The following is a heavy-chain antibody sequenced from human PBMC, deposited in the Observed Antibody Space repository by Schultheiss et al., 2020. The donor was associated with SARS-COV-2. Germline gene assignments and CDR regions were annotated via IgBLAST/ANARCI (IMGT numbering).Heavy chain of an antibody. V-gene: IGHV4-34*01. CDR3: ARERRMTTVVTSWYFDL. Sequence: SETLSLTCAVYGGSFSGYYWSWIRQFPGKGLEWIGEINHSGSTNYNASLKNRVTISVDTSKNQFSLKLSSVTAADTAVYYCARERRMTTVVTSWYFDLWGRGTLVTVSS. D-gene: IGHD4-23*01. J-gene: IGHJ2*01. CDR2: INHSGST. CDR1: GGSFSGYY.